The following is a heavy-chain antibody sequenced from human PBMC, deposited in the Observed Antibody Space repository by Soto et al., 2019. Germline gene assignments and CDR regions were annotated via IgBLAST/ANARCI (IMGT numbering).Heavy chain of an antibody. CDR3: GRGRSGQIVVFY. D-gene: IGHD1-26*01. Sequence: SVKVSCKASGYTFTGHYIHWVRQAPEQGPEWMGEIGPESGATRYAQKFHGRVTMTRDTSITTVYMELKNLSPDDTAVYYCGRGRSGQIVVFYWGQGTPVTVSS. V-gene: IGHV1-2*02. J-gene: IGHJ4*02. CDR1: GYTFTGHY. CDR2: IGPESGAT.